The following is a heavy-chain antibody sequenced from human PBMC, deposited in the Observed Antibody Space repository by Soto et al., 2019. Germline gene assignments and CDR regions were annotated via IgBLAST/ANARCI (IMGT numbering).Heavy chain of an antibody. J-gene: IGHJ4*01. CDR2: ISNDGSNK. CDR1: GFSFSTYG. CDR3: AKGFGNYCAFDY. D-gene: IGHD1-7*01. V-gene: IGHV3-30*18. Sequence: QVHLVESGGDVVQHGRSLRLSCAASGFSFSTYGMHWVRQAPGKGLEWVAFISNDGSNKYYADSVKGRFTISRDNSKNTLYLQMNSLRAEDTAGYYCAKGFGNYCAFDYWGHRLLVAVSS.